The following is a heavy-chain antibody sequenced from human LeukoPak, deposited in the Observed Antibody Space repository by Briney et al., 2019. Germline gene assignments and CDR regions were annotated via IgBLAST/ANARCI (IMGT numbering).Heavy chain of an antibody. CDR1: GGTFSSYA. CDR2: IIPIFGTA. D-gene: IGHD5-18*01. V-gene: IGHV1-69*13. J-gene: IGHJ4*02. Sequence: SVKVSCKASGGTFSSYAISWVRQAPGQGLEWIGGIIPIFGTANYAQKFQGRVTITADESTSTAYMELSSLRSEDTAVYYCARDAVGYSYGPARFDYWGQGTLVTVSS. CDR3: ARDAVGYSYGPARFDY.